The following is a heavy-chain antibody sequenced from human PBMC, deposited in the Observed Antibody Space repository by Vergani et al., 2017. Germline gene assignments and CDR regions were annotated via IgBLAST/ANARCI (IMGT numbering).Heavy chain of an antibody. CDR3: ARERGESYGVYNDAFDI. CDR1: GGSFSGYY. Sequence: QVQLQQWGAGLLKPSETLSLTCAVYGGSFSGYYWSWIRQPPGKGREWIGEINHSGSTNYKPSLKSRVTISVDPSKSQFPLKLSSVTAPDPAVYYCARERGESYGVYNDAFDIWGQGTMVTVSS. CDR2: INHSGST. J-gene: IGHJ3*02. D-gene: IGHD4-17*01. V-gene: IGHV4-34*01.